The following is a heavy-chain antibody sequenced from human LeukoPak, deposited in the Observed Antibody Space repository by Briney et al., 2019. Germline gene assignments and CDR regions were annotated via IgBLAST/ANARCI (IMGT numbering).Heavy chain of an antibody. CDR1: GFTFSSYW. D-gene: IGHD3-22*01. V-gene: IGHV3-7*01. Sequence: PGGSLRLSCAASGFTFSSYWMSWVRQAPGKGPEWVANIKQDGSEKYYVDSVKGRFTISRDNAKNSLYLQMNSLRAEDTAVYYCARDENLYYDSSGLRYWGQGTLVTVSS. J-gene: IGHJ4*02. CDR3: ARDENLYYDSSGLRY. CDR2: IKQDGSEK.